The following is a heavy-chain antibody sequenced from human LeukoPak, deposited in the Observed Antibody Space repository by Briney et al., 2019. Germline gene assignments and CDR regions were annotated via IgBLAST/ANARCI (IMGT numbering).Heavy chain of an antibody. CDR3: AKDMGFGESNPFDY. J-gene: IGHJ4*02. CDR1: GFTFDDYA. CDR2: ISWNSGSI. D-gene: IGHD3-10*01. V-gene: IGHV3-9*01. Sequence: PGGSLRLSCAASGFTFDDYAMHWVRQAPGKGLEWVSGISWNSGSIGYADSVKGRFTISRDNAKNSLYLQMNSLRAEDTALYYCAKDMGFGESNPFDYWGQGTLVTVSS.